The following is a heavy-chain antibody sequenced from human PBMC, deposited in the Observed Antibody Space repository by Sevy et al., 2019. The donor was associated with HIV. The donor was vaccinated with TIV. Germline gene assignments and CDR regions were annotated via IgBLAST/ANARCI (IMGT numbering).Heavy chain of an antibody. Sequence: GGSLRLSFAASGFTFSSYAMSWVRQAPGKGLEWVSAISGSGGSTYYADSVKGRFTISRDNSKNTLYLQMNSLRAEDTAVYYCAKTSRVVGATSAFDIWGQGTMVTVSS. J-gene: IGHJ3*02. V-gene: IGHV3-23*01. CDR2: ISGSGGST. CDR3: AKTSRVVGATSAFDI. D-gene: IGHD1-26*01. CDR1: GFTFSSYA.